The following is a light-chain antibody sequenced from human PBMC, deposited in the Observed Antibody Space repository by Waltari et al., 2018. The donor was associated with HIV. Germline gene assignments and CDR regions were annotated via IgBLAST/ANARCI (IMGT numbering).Light chain of an antibody. CDR2: GAA. J-gene: IGKJ4*01. CDR3: QHYGN. CDR1: QSVSGTY. Sequence: IVWTQSPGNLSLSPGERATLSCRASQSVSGTYLAWHQQKPGQAPRLLISGAATRATGIPDRFSGSGSGTDFTLTISRLEPEDSALYYCQHYGNFGGGTKVEI. V-gene: IGKV3-20*01.